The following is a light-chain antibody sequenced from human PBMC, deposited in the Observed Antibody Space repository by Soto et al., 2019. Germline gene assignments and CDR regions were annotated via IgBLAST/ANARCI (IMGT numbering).Light chain of an antibody. J-gene: IGLJ1*01. V-gene: IGLV1-40*01. CDR2: GTT. CDR3: ASMTSRRTSV. Sequence: VLTQPPSVSGAPGQRVTISCTGSSSNIGAGYDVHWYQQLPGTAPKLVIYGTTNRPSGVPDRFSGSKSGTSASLAITGLQAEDEADYYCASMTSRRTSVFGNGTNVT. CDR1: SSNIGAGYD.